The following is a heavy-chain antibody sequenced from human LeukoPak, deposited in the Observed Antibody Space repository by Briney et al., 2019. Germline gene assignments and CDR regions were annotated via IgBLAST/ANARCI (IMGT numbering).Heavy chain of an antibody. CDR2: IYYSGST. CDR3: ARDYCTTTRCYPNYFDY. Sequence: SETLSLTCTVSGASVSSSNSYWSWIRQPPGKGLEWIGYIYYSGSTNYNPSLKSRVTISVDTSKNQFSLKLSSVTAADTAVYYCARDYCTTTRCYPNYFDYWGQGTLVTVSS. V-gene: IGHV4-61*01. CDR1: GASVSSSNSY. D-gene: IGHD2-2*01. J-gene: IGHJ4*02.